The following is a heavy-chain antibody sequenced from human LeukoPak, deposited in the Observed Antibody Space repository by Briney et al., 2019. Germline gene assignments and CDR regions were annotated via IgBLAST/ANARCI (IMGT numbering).Heavy chain of an antibody. CDR2: IYPADSDT. CDR3: TRLISRGSDYNYVDD. V-gene: IGHV5-51*01. D-gene: IGHD5-24*01. CDR1: GYRFTNYH. J-gene: IGHJ4*02. Sequence: GESLKISCKGSGYRFTNYHIGWVRQMPGKGLEWMGIIYPADSDTRYRPTFRGQVTISVDKSINTAYLQWSSLKASDTAMYYCTRLISRGSDYNYVDDWGQGTLITASS.